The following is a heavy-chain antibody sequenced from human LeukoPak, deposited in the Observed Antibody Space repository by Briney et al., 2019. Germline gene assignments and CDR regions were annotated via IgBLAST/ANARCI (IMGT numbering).Heavy chain of an antibody. D-gene: IGHD6-19*01. Sequence: ASVTVSCTASGYTFTSYGISWVRQAPGQGLEWMGWISAYNGNTNYAQKLQGRVTMTTDTSTSTAYMGLRSLRSDDTAVYYCARDRIAVAGTGFDPWGQGTLVTVSS. CDR3: ARDRIAVAGTGFDP. V-gene: IGHV1-18*01. CDR2: ISAYNGNT. J-gene: IGHJ5*02. CDR1: GYTFTSYG.